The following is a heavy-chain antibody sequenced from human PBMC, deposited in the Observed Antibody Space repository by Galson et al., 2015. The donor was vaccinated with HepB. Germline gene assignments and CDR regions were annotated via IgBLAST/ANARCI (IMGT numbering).Heavy chain of an antibody. D-gene: IGHD5-24*01. V-gene: IGHV3-33*01. CDR3: ARGRDSYNHFDY. Sequence: SLRLSCAASGFTFSSYGMHWVRQAPGKGLEWVAVIWYDGSDKYYADSVKGRFTISRDNSKNRLYLQMNSLRAEDTAVYYCARGRDSYNHFDYWGQGTLVTVSS. J-gene: IGHJ4*02. CDR1: GFTFSSYG. CDR2: IWYDGSDK.